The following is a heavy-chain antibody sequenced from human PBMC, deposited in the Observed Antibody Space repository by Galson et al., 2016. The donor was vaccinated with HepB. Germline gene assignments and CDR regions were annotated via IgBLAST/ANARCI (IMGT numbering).Heavy chain of an antibody. CDR3: ARAPYQRSSKYYFDY. Sequence: SLRLSCAASGFTFDDHAMHWVRHAPGKGLEWVAGINWNSGTVFYADSVKGLFTISRDNKKNSVYLQMDTLSVEDAAFYFCARAPYQRSSKYYFDYWGQGALVTVSS. CDR2: INWNSGTV. V-gene: IGHV3-9*01. CDR1: GFTFDDHA. D-gene: IGHD2-2*01. J-gene: IGHJ4*02.